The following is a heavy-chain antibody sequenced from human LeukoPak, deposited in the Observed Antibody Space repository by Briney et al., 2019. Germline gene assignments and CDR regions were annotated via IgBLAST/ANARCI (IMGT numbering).Heavy chain of an antibody. CDR1: GFSVSSNY. D-gene: IGHD1-26*01. V-gene: IGHV3-66*01. J-gene: IGHJ4*02. CDR2: IYSGGNT. CDR3: AKDQREEWELREDWQGIDY. Sequence: GGSLRLSCAASGFSVSSNYMNWVRQAPGKGLEWVSVIYSGGNTYYADSVKGRFSIFRDNSKNTLYLQMNSLRAEDTAVYYCAKDQREEWELREDWQGIDYWGQGTLVTVSS.